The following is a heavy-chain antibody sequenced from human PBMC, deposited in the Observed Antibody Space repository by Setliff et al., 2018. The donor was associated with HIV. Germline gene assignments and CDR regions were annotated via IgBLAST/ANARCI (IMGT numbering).Heavy chain of an antibody. Sequence: SETLSLTCAVYGGSFSDYFWTWIRQPPGKGLDWIGEINHSGSITYNPSLKSRFNMSVDTSKNQFSLNLSSVTAADTAVYYCATSLITVPPDAFDIWGQGTMVTVSS. D-gene: IGHD4-4*01. V-gene: IGHV4-34*10. CDR2: INHSGSI. CDR1: GGSFSDYF. J-gene: IGHJ3*02. CDR3: ATSLITVPPDAFDI.